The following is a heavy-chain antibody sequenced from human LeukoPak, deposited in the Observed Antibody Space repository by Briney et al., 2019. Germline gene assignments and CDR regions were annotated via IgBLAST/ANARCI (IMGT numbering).Heavy chain of an antibody. V-gene: IGHV3-11*01. CDR1: GFTFSDYY. J-gene: IGHJ6*02. Sequence: GGSLRLSCAASGFTFSDYYMSWIRQAPGKGLEWVSYISSSGSTIYYADSVKGRFTISRDNAKNSLYLQMNSLRAEDTAVYYCARMATVTTGGYYYYYGMDVWGQGTTVTVSS. CDR3: ARMATVTTGGYYYYYGMDV. D-gene: IGHD4-17*01. CDR2: ISSSGSTI.